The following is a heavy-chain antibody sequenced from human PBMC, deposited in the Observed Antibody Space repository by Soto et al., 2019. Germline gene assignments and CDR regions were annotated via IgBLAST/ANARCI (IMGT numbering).Heavy chain of an antibody. V-gene: IGHV2-5*02. CDR3: AHGELTYYDFWSGYYNAVYFDY. J-gene: IGHJ4*02. CDR2: IYWDDDK. Sequence: SGPTLVNPTQTLTLTCTFSGFSLSTSGVGVGWIRQPPGKALEWLALIYWDDDKRYSPSLKSRLTITKDTSKNKVVLTMTNMDPVDTATYYCAHGELTYYDFWSGYYNAVYFDYWSQGTLVTVSS. D-gene: IGHD3-3*01. CDR1: GFSLSTSGVG.